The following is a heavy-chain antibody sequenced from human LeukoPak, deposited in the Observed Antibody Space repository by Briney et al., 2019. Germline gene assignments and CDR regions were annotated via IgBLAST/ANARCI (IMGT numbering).Heavy chain of an antibody. CDR2: INHSGST. D-gene: IGHD6-13*01. V-gene: IGHV4-34*01. CDR1: GGSISSYY. J-gene: IGHJ4*02. Sequence: ETSETLSLTCTVSGGSISSYYWSWIRQPPGKGLEWIGEINHSGSTNYNPSLKSRVTISVDTSKNQFSLKLSSVTAADTAVYYCARGSERSGGAAGITSLFDYWGQGTLVTVSS. CDR3: ARGSERSGGAAGITSLFDY.